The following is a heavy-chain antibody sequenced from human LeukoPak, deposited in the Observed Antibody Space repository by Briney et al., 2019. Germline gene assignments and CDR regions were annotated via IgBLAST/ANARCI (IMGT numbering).Heavy chain of an antibody. Sequence: GSVKVSCKASGYTFTGYYMHWERQSPGQGPDWMGWIRAYNGNTNYAQKLQGRVTMTTDTSTSTAYMELRSLRSDDTVVYYCARDTSMVRGVIAPFGMDVWGQGTTVTVSS. CDR2: IRAYNGNT. CDR1: GYTFTGYY. CDR3: ARDTSMVRGVIAPFGMDV. D-gene: IGHD3-10*01. V-gene: IGHV1-18*04. J-gene: IGHJ6*02.